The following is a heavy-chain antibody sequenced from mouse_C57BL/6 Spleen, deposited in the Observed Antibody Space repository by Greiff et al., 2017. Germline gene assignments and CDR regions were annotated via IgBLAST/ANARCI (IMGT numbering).Heavy chain of an antibody. J-gene: IGHJ3*01. CDR3: ARYGSRTGFAY. Sequence: VQLVESGAELVRPGTSVKVSCKASGYAFTNYLIEWVKQRPGQGLEWIGVINPGSGGTNYNEKFKGKATLTADKSSSTAYMQLSSLTSEDSAVYFCARYGSRTGFAYWGQGTLVTVSA. CDR2: INPGSGGT. D-gene: IGHD1-1*01. V-gene: IGHV1-54*01. CDR1: GYAFTNYL.